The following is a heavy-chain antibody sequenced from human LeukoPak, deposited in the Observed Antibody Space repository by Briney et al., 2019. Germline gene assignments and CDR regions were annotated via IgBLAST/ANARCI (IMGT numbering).Heavy chain of an antibody. Sequence: GESLKISCKGSGYSLTNYWIGWVRQMPGKGLECVGILSPGDSGATYSPSFQGQVTISADKSISTAYLQWSSLKASDTAIYYCARLQYYFGSGSFSHVNKWFDPWGQGTLVTVSS. J-gene: IGHJ5*02. CDR2: LSPGDSGA. V-gene: IGHV5-51*01. CDR3: ARLQYYFGSGSFSHVNKWFDP. CDR1: GYSLTNYW. D-gene: IGHD3-10*01.